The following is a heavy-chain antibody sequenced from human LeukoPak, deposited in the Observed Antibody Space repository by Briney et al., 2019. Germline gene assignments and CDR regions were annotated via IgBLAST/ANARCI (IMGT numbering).Heavy chain of an antibody. CDR2: ISSSSSYI. Sequence: GGSLRLSCAASGFTFSSYSMNWVRQAPGKGLEWVSSISSSSSYIYYADSVKGRFTISRDNAKNSLYLQMNSLRAEDTAVYYCARVRSVTMVRGGGIDYWGQGTLVTVSS. J-gene: IGHJ4*02. CDR1: GFTFSSYS. V-gene: IGHV3-21*01. CDR3: ARVRSVTMVRGGGIDY. D-gene: IGHD3-10*01.